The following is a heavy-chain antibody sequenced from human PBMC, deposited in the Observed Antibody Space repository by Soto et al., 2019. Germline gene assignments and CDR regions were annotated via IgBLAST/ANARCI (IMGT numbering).Heavy chain of an antibody. J-gene: IGHJ6*02. V-gene: IGHV1-18*04. CDR1: GYTFTSYG. Sequence: ASVKVSCKASGYTFTSYGISWVRQAPGQGLEWMGWISAYNGNTNYAQKLQGRVTMTTDTSTSTAYMELRSLRSDDTAVYYCARDPPVLRNYYYYDGMDVWGQGTTVTVSS. D-gene: IGHD2-15*01. CDR2: ISAYNGNT. CDR3: ARDPPVLRNYYYYDGMDV.